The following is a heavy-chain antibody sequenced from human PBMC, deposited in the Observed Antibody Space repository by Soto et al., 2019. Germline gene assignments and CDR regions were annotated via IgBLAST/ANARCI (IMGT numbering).Heavy chain of an antibody. V-gene: IGHV4-59*01. CDR2: IYYSGST. J-gene: IGHJ4*02. CDR3: ARVTPRDYDFLASDY. CDR1: GGSISSYY. Sequence: SETLSLTCTVSGGSISSYYWSWIRQPPGKGLEWIGYIYYSGSTNYNPSLKSRVTISVDTSKNQFSLKLSSVTAADTAVYYCARVTPRDYDFLASDYWGQGTLVTVSS. D-gene: IGHD3-3*01.